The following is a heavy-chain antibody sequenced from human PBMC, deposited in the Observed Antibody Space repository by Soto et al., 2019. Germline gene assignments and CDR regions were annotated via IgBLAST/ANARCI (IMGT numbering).Heavy chain of an antibody. J-gene: IGHJ6*02. Sequence: QVQLVESGGGVVQPGTSLRLSCTASGFTFNSYGIHWVRQAPGKGLEWLALIEYNGKNRFYADSVKGRFSISRDNSRNTVYQKVNGLRAEDTAVYYCAREGDDYCSGTRCFHYYGLDVWGQGTTVIVSS. CDR1: GFTFNSYG. V-gene: IGHV3-33*05. CDR3: AREGDDYCSGTRCFHYYGLDV. D-gene: IGHD2-15*01. CDR2: IEYNGKNR.